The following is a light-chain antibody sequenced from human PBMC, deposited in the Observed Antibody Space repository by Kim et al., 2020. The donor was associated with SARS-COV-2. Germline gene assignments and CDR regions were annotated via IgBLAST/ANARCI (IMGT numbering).Light chain of an antibody. J-gene: IGKJ3*01. V-gene: IGKV3-15*01. CDR2: GAS. CDR1: QSVGRN. CDR3: QQYNNWPPLT. Sequence: SPGESAPLSCRASQSVGRNLAWYQQTPGQAPRLVIYGASTRATGVPARFSGSGYGTEFTLTISSLQSEDFAVYYCQQYNNWPPLTFGPGTRVDIK.